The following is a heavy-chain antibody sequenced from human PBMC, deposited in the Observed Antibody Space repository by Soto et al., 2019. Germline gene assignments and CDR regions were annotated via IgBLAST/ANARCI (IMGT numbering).Heavy chain of an antibody. CDR2: IKQDGTEK. V-gene: IGHV3-7*01. CDR1: GFTFSTYW. Sequence: EVQLVESGGGLVQPGGSLRLSCAASGFTFSTYWMSWVRRTPGKGPEWVANIKQDGTEKYYVDSVRGRLTVSRDNAKSSLYLQMNSLRVEDTAVYYCTTSPHRDSERVFVWGQGTTVTVSS. D-gene: IGHD1-26*01. J-gene: IGHJ6*02. CDR3: TTSPHRDSERVFV.